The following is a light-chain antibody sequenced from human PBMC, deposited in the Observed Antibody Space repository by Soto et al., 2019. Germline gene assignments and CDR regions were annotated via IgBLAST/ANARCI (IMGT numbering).Light chain of an antibody. V-gene: IGKV1-27*01. Sequence: DIQLTQAPSSLSASVRDRVTITCRASQGISNYLAWYQQKPGKVPKLLIYAASTLQSGVPSRFSGSGSGTDFTLTIISLQPEDVATYYCQKYNSAPRTFGQGTKVDIK. CDR2: AAS. J-gene: IGKJ1*01. CDR1: QGISNY. CDR3: QKYNSAPRT.